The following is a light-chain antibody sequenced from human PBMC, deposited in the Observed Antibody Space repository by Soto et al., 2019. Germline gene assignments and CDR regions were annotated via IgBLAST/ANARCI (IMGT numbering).Light chain of an antibody. CDR3: QPYNNWPLT. CDR2: DTS. CDR1: ETIRGL. Sequence: EIVLTQSPATLSLSPGERATLSCRAGETIRGLLAWYQQRPGQTPRLLIYDTSTRATGVPTRFSGSRSGAEFTLTINSLQSEDFAVYYCQPYNNWPLTFGGGTKVDIK. V-gene: IGKV3-15*01. J-gene: IGKJ4*01.